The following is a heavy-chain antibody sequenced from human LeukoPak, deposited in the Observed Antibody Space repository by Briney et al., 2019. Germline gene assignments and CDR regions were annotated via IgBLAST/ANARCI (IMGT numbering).Heavy chain of an antibody. D-gene: IGHD6-13*01. CDR3: ARVEGSSWLSVG. CDR1: GDSISSSSSY. J-gene: IGHJ4*02. Sequence: PSETLSLTCTVSGDSISSSSSYWGWIRQPPGEGLEWIGSIYYSGSTYYNPSLKSRVTISVDTSKNQFSLKLSSVTAADTAVYYCARVEGSSWLSVGWGQGTLVTVSS. V-gene: IGHV4-39*07. CDR2: IYYSGST.